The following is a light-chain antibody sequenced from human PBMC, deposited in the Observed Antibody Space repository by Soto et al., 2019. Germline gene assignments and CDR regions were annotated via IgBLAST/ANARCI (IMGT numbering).Light chain of an antibody. J-gene: IGKJ1*01. Sequence: DIQMTQAPSTLSASVGDRVTITCRASQSVSDWLAWYQQKPGKAPKLLIYKASTLESGVPSRFSGSGSGTQFTLTISSLQPEDFAVYYCQQYDSYSPWTFGQGTKVDIK. CDR3: QQYDSYSPWT. V-gene: IGKV1-5*03. CDR1: QSVSDW. CDR2: KAS.